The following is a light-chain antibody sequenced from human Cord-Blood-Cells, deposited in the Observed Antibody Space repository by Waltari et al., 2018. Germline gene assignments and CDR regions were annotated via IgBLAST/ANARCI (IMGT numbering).Light chain of an antibody. J-gene: IGLJ1*01. Sequence: QSALTQPASVSGSPGQSITISCTGTSSDGGGYNYVPWYQQHPGKAPKLMIDDVSKRPSGVSNRFSGSKSGNTASLTISGLQAEDEADYYCSSYTSSSTLYVFGTGTKVTVL. CDR2: DVS. CDR1: SSDGGGYNY. V-gene: IGLV2-14*01. CDR3: SSYTSSSTLYV.